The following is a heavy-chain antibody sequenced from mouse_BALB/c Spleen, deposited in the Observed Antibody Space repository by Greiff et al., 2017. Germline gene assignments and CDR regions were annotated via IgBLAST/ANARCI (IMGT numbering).Heavy chain of an antibody. Sequence: EVKLMESGGGLVQPGGSLKLSCAASGFTFSSYGMSWVRQTPDKRLELVATINSNGGSTYYPDSVKGRFTISRDNAKNTLYLQMSSLKSEDTAMYYCARDIRLRWYFDVWGAGTTVTVSS. CDR1: GFTFSSYG. D-gene: IGHD1-2*01. CDR3: ARDIRLRWYFDV. J-gene: IGHJ1*01. V-gene: IGHV5-6-3*01. CDR2: INSNGGST.